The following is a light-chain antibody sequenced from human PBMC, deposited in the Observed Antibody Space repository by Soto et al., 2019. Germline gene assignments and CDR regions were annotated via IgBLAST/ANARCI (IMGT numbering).Light chain of an antibody. J-gene: IGKJ1*01. V-gene: IGKV3-20*01. CDR2: GAS. CDR3: LQDYNYPRT. Sequence: EIVLTQSPGTLSLSPVERATVSCRAIQSVSNNYLAWYQQKPGQAPRLLIYGASNRATGIPDRFSGSGSGTDFTLTISSLEPEDFATYYCLQDYNYPRTFGQGTKV. CDR1: QSVSNNY.